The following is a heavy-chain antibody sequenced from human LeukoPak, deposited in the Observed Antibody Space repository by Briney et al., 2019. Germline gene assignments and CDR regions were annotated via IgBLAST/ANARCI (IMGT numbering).Heavy chain of an antibody. J-gene: IGHJ4*02. D-gene: IGHD3-22*01. V-gene: IGHV3-23*01. CDR1: GFTISSYG. CDR2: ISGSGGST. Sequence: GGTLRLSCAASGFTISSYGMSWVRQAAGKGLQWVSAISGSGGSTYSSDSVKGRFTISRDNSRNTLYLQMNSLRVEDTAEYYCAKGYSGYYAMYYFDYWGQGTRVTVSS. CDR3: AKGYSGYYAMYYFDY.